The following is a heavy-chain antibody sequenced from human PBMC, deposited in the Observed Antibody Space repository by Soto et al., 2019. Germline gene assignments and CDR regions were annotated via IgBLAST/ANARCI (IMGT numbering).Heavy chain of an antibody. D-gene: IGHD3-10*01. CDR2: ISYTGTT. Sequence: QLQLHESGPGLVKPSETLSLSCTVSGGSISSHNFYWGWVRQPPGKGLEWIGTISYTGTTYHSPSLKSRLTVSIDTSENQCSLRLSSVTAADTAFYYCARFMEGAGFYFDYWGQGTLVTVSS. J-gene: IGHJ4*02. V-gene: IGHV4-39*01. CDR1: GGSISSHNFY. CDR3: ARFMEGAGFYFDY.